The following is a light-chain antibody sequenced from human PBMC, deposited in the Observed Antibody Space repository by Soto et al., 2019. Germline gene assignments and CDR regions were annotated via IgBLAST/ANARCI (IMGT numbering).Light chain of an antibody. J-gene: IGLJ2*01. Sequence: QSVLTQPPSVSGAPGQRVTISCTGSSSNIGAGYDVHWYQQLPGTAPKLLSYGNSNRPSGVPDRFSGSKSGTSASLAITGLQAEDEADYCCQSYDSSLSGSVVFGGGTKLTVL. CDR2: GNS. CDR1: SSNIGAGYD. CDR3: QSYDSSLSGSVV. V-gene: IGLV1-40*01.